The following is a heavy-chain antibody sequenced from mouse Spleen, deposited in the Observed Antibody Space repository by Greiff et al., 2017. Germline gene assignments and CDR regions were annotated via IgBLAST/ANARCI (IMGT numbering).Heavy chain of an antibody. CDR2: INPSNGGT. Sequence: QVQLKQPGTELVKPGASVKLSCKASGYTFTSYWMHWVKQRPGQGLEWIGNINPSNGGTNYNEKFKSKATLTVDKSSSTAYMQLSSLTSEDSAVYYCARTGIYYDYPFAYWGQGTLVTVSA. J-gene: IGHJ3*01. D-gene: IGHD2-4*01. CDR3: ARTGIYYDYPFAY. V-gene: IGHV1-53*01. CDR1: GYTFTSYW.